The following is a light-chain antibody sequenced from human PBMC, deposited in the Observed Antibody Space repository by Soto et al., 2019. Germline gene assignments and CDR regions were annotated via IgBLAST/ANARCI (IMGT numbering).Light chain of an antibody. V-gene: IGKV1-5*03. CDR2: KAS. CDR3: QQYNSWWT. J-gene: IGKJ1*01. CDR1: QSISSW. Sequence: DIQMTQSPSTLSASVGDRVTITCRASQSISSWLAWYQQKPGKAPKLLIYKASSLESGVPSRFSGSGSGTEFTLTISILQPDDFATYYCQQYNSWWTFGQGTKEEIK.